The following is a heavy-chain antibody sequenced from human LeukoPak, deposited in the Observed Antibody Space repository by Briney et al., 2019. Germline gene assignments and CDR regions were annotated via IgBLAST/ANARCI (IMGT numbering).Heavy chain of an antibody. CDR3: ASLAVVVAATDAFDI. CDR2: ISGSGSST. D-gene: IGHD2-15*01. J-gene: IGHJ3*02. V-gene: IGHV3-23*01. CDR1: VFTFRSYA. Sequence: AGGPLRLSCGPSVFTFRSYAMSWVRQAPGKGVEGVSAISGSGSSTYYVDSVKGRLTISRDNSKNTLYLQMNSLRAEDTAVYYCASLAVVVAATDAFDIWGQGTMVTVSS.